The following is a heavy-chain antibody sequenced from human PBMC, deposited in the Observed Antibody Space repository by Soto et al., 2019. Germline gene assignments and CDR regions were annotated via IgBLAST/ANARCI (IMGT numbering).Heavy chain of an antibody. V-gene: IGHV1-18*01. J-gene: IGHJ4*02. CDR1: GYTFTSYG. CDR2: ISAYNGDT. D-gene: IGHD4-4*01. Sequence: QVQLVQSGAEVKKPGASVKVSCKASGYTFTSYGISWVRQAPGQGLEWMGWISAYNGDTFYAQKFQGRVTMTTDTSTNTAYMELRSLRSDDTALYYCARAPGPYRNFDYWGQGTLVTVSS. CDR3: ARAPGPYRNFDY.